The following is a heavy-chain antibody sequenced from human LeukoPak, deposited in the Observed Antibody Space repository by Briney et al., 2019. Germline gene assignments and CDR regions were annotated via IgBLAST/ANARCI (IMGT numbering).Heavy chain of an antibody. CDR3: ARDLRLYSGSSDYFDY. CDR1: GYTXTDYY. V-gene: IGHV1-2*02. D-gene: IGHD1-26*01. CDR2: INPNSGGT. J-gene: IGHJ4*02. Sequence: ASVKVSCKASGYTXTDYYIHGVRQAPGQGLEWMGWINPNSGGTDYAQKFQGRVTMTRDTSISTAYMELSRLRSDDTAMYYCARDLRLYSGSSDYFDYWGQGTLVTVSS.